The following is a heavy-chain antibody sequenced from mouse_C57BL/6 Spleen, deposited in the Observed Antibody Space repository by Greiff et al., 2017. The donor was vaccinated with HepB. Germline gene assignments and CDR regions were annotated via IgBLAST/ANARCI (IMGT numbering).Heavy chain of an antibody. Sequence: VQLQQPGAELVRPGSSVKLSCKASGYTFTSYWMDWVKQRPGQGLEWIGNIYPSDSETHYNQKFKDKATLTVDKSSSTAYMQLSSLTSEDSAVYYCAAYYDYGGYYAMDYWGQGTSVTVSS. J-gene: IGHJ4*01. D-gene: IGHD2-4*01. CDR2: IYPSDSET. V-gene: IGHV1-61*01. CDR1: GYTFTSYW. CDR3: AAYYDYGGYYAMDY.